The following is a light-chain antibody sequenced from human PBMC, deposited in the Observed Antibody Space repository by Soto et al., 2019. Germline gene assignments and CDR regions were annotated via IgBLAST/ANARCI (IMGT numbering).Light chain of an antibody. Sequence: QSVLTQPPSASGTPGQRGTISCSGSSSNIGSNTVNWYQQLPGTAPKLLIYSNNQRPSGVPDRFSGSKSGTSASLAISGLMSGEETIYYCAGWEDSLNGYFFGTGTKVPVL. CDR2: SNN. V-gene: IGLV1-44*01. J-gene: IGLJ1*01. CDR1: SSNIGSNT. CDR3: AGWEDSLNGYF.